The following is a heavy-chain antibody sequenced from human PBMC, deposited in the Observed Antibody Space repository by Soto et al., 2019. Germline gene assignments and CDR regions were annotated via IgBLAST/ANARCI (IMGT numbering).Heavy chain of an antibody. CDR1: GSSLSTSGVG. CDR2: IYWDDDK. CDR3: EYTNHSYYDIAI. V-gene: IGHV2-5*02. J-gene: IGHJ3*02. D-gene: IGHD3-9*01. Sequence: QITLKESGPTLVKPTQTLTLTCTFSGSSLSTSGVGVGWIRQHPGKALEWLALIYWDDDKRYSPSLKSRPTITKDTAKNQVVLTITNMDPVDTATYYCEYTNHSYYDIAIWGQGTMVTVSS.